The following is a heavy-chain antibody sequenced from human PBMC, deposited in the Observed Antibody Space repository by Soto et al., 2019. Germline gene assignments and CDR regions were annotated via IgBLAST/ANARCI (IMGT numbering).Heavy chain of an antibody. CDR2: ITAGNGNT. J-gene: IGHJ4*02. CDR3: ARSIVVVTALDY. Sequence: ASVKVSCKASGYTFTSYAMHWVRQAPGQRLEWMGWITAGNGNTKYSQKFQGRVTITRDTSASTAYMELSSLRSEDTAVYYCARSIVVVTALDYWGQGTLVTVPS. V-gene: IGHV1-3*01. CDR1: GYTFTSYA. D-gene: IGHD2-21*02.